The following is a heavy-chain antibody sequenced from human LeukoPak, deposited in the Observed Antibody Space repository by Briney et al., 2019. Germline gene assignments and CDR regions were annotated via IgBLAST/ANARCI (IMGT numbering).Heavy chain of an antibody. V-gene: IGHV4-38-2*01. D-gene: IGHD3-10*01. J-gene: IGHJ4*02. Sequence: SQTLSLTCGVSGYSISRGYYWAWIRQPPGKGLEWIGTIYHIGSTYYTPSLGSRVTISVDTSKNEFSLNLKSVTAADTAVYYCARAGWIITSGIDYWGQGALVTVSS. CDR3: ARAGWIITSGIDY. CDR1: GYSISRGYY. CDR2: IYHIGST.